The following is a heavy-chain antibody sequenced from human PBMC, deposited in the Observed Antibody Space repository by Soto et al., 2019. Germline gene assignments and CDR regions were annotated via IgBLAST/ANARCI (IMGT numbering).Heavy chain of an antibody. V-gene: IGHV4-30-4*01. J-gene: IGHJ6*02. CDR2: IYYSGST. CDR3: ARDTMLPGYYHGMDV. D-gene: IGHD3-10*01. CDR1: GGSISSGDYY. Sequence: QVQLQESGPGLVKPSQTLSLTCTVSGGSISSGDYYWSWIRQPPGKGLEWIGYIYYSGSTYYNPSLKSRVTLPVGTSKNQYSLKLSSVTAADTAVYYCARDTMLPGYYHGMDVWGQGTTVTV.